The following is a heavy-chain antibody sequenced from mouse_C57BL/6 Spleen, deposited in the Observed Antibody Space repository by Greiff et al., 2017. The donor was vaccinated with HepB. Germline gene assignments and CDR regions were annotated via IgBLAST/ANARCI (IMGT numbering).Heavy chain of an antibody. V-gene: IGHV1-50*01. CDR3: ATVVTTGDY. J-gene: IGHJ4*01. CDR1: GYTFTSYW. Sequence: QVQLKQPGAELVKPGASVKLSCKASGYTFTSYWMQWVKQRPGQGLEWIGEIDPSDSYTNYNQKFKGKATLTVDTSSSTAYMQLSSLTSEDSAVYYCATVVTTGDYWGQGTSVTVSS. D-gene: IGHD2-2*01. CDR2: IDPSDSYT.